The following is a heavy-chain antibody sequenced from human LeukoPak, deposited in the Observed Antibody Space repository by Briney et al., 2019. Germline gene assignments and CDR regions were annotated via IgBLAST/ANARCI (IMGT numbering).Heavy chain of an antibody. CDR3: ARAPRFGESPCLPDY. Sequence: PSETLSLTCTVSGGSISSYYWSWIRQPPGKGLEWIGYIYYSGSTNYNPSLKSRVTISVDTSKNQFSLKLSSVTAADTAVYYCARAPRFGESPCLPDYWGQGTLVTVSS. J-gene: IGHJ4*02. CDR1: GGSISSYY. V-gene: IGHV4-59*01. D-gene: IGHD3-10*01. CDR2: IYYSGST.